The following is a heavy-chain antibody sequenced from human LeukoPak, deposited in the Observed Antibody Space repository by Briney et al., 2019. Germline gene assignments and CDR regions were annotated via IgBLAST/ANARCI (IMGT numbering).Heavy chain of an antibody. J-gene: IGHJ4*02. D-gene: IGHD3-22*01. V-gene: IGHV1-18*01. CDR1: GYTFTSYG. Sequence: ASVKVSCKASGYTFTSYGISWVRQAPGQGLEWMGWISAYNGNTNYAQKLQGRVTMTTDTSTSTAYMELRSLRSDDTAVYYCAREEGGISGYSSYSFDYWGQGTLVTVSS. CDR3: AREEGGISGYSSYSFDY. CDR2: ISAYNGNT.